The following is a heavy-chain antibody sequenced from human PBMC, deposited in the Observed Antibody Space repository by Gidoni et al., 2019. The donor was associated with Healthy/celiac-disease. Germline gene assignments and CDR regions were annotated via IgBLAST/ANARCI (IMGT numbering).Heavy chain of an antibody. J-gene: IGHJ3*02. D-gene: IGHD6-13*01. CDR2: ISSSSSYT. CDR1: GCTFRDYY. Sequence: QVQLVESGGGLVKPGGSLRLSCAASGCTFRDYYMSWIRQAPGKGLAWVSYISSSSSYTNYADSVKGRFTISRDNAKNSLYLQMNSLRAEDTAVYYCARDLSSSSSWPDAFDIWGQGTMVTVSS. CDR3: ARDLSSSSSWPDAFDI. V-gene: IGHV3-11*06.